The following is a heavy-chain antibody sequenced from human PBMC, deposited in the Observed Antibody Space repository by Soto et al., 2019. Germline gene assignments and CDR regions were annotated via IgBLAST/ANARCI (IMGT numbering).Heavy chain of an antibody. D-gene: IGHD3-9*01. CDR2: ICYTGST. J-gene: IGHJ6*03. CDR1: GGSINNHY. Sequence: SETLSLTCTVSGGSINNHYWSWIRQPPEKGLEWIGYICYTGSTNYNPSLKSRVTISVDTSKNQFSLKLSSVTAADTAVYYCASVYLDYDIVTGYYSYCYMDVWGKGTTVTVSS. V-gene: IGHV4-59*11. CDR3: ASVYLDYDIVTGYYSYCYMDV.